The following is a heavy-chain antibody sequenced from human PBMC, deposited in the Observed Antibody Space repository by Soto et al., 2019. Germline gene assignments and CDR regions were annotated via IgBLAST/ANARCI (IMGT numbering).Heavy chain of an antibody. V-gene: IGHV3-53*02. Sequence: EVQVLATGGGLIQPGGSLRLSCAASGFTVNSNYMSWVRQAPGEGLQWVSITNTGGTTYYADSVKGRFTVSRDNSKNTLYLQMNSLRAEDTDVYYCAKGAGFILAVWGQGTTVSVSS. CDR3: AKGAGFILAV. CDR2: TNTGGTT. J-gene: IGHJ6*02. D-gene: IGHD1-26*01. CDR1: GFTVNSNY.